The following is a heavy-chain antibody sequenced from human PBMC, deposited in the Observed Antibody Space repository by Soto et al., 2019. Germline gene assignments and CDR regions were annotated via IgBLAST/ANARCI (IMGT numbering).Heavy chain of an antibody. CDR1: SGSISSSNW. CDR3: ARQLYSSSWYIDY. CDR2: IYHSGST. V-gene: IGHV4-4*02. D-gene: IGHD6-13*01. Sequence: QVQLQESGPGLVKPSGTLSLTCAVSSGSISSSNWWSWVRQPPGKGLEWIGEIYHSGSTNYSPSLTSRVTISVDKSKNQFSLKLSSVTAADTAVYYCARQLYSSSWYIDYWGQGTLVTVSS. J-gene: IGHJ4*02.